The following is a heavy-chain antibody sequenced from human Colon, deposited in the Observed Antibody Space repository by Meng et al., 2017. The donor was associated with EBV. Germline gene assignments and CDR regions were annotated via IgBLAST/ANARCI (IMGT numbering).Heavy chain of an antibody. V-gene: IGHV4-4*02. Sequence: QVLLQESGGGLVKPSGTLSLTCAVSGTSISTSNWWSWIRQSPGEGLEWIGAIYHNGQTNYNPSLKSRVSMSVDESKNEFSLNLKSVTAADTAGYYCARDGGVTHIPWGQGVLVTVSS. CDR1: GTSISTSNW. CDR2: IYHNGQT. D-gene: IGHD2-8*02. J-gene: IGHJ5*02. CDR3: ARDGGVTHIP.